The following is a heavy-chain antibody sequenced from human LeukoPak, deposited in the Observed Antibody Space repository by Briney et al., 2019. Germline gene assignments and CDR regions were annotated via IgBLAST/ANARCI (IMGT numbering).Heavy chain of an antibody. CDR1: GFSVSSYA. V-gene: IGHV3-23*01. Sequence: GESLRLSCVASGFSVSSYAMNWVRQAPGKGLEYVSTIGFGGGSTFYADSVKGRFTISRDNSKNTVYLQMNSLRAEDTALYYCTKDRPLGDWGAFDIWGQGTMVTVSS. CDR3: TKDRPLGDWGAFDI. J-gene: IGHJ3*02. D-gene: IGHD7-27*01. CDR2: IGFGGGST.